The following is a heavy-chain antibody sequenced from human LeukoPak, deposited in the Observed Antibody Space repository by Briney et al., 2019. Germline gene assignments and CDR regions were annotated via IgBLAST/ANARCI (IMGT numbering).Heavy chain of an antibody. CDR3: ARVADSSGYSQDDAFDI. D-gene: IGHD3-22*01. Sequence: GASVKVSCKTSGYTFTSYGIAWVRQAPGQGLERMGWISAYNGNTNSAQDLQGRVTMTTDASTSTAYMELRSLRSDDTAMYHCARVADSSGYSQDDAFDIWGQGPMVTVSS. V-gene: IGHV1-18*01. J-gene: IGHJ3*02. CDR1: GYTFTSYG. CDR2: ISAYNGNT.